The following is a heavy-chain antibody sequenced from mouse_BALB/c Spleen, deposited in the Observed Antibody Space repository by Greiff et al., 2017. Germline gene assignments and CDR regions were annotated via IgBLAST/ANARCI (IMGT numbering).Heavy chain of an antibody. J-gene: IGHJ4*01. V-gene: IGHV1-12*01. Sequence: LQQPGAELVKPGASVKMSCKASGYTFTSYNMHWVKQTPGQGLEWIGAIYPGNGDTSYNQKFKGKATLTADKSSSTAYMQLSSLTSEDSAVYYCARFGYDEGNAMDYWGQGTSVTVSS. CDR1: GYTFTSYN. D-gene: IGHD2-2*01. CDR2: IYPGNGDT. CDR3: ARFGYDEGNAMDY.